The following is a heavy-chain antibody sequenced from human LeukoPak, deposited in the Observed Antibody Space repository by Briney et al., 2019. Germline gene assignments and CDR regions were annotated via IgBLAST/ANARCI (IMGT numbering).Heavy chain of an antibody. Sequence: PGGSLRLSCVASGFTFSSYEMNWVRQAPGKGLEWVSYIRSTGSIIFYADSVKGRFTISRDNAKNSLYLQMNSLRDEDKAVYFCARGPLGWSDYWGQGILVTVSS. J-gene: IGHJ4*02. CDR3: ARGPLGWSDY. CDR1: GFTFSSYE. CDR2: IRSTGSII. V-gene: IGHV3-48*03. D-gene: IGHD1-26*01.